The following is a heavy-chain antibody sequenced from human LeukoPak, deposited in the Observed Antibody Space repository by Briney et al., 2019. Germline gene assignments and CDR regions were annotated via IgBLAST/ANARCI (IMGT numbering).Heavy chain of an antibody. CDR1: GFTFSRYA. J-gene: IGHJ2*01. CDR3: AKDHSYGGDANWHFDL. V-gene: IGHV3-23*01. D-gene: IGHD2-21*01. CDR2: ISGSGGST. Sequence: PGGSLRLSCAASGFTFSRYAMSWVRQAPGKGLDWVSAISGSGGSTYYADSVKGQFTISRDNSRDTLYLQLNSLSAEDPAVYYCAKDHSYGGDANWHFDLWGRGTLVSVSS.